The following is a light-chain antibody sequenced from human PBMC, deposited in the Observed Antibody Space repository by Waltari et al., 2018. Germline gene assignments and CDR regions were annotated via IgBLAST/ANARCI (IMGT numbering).Light chain of an antibody. Sequence: QSVLTQPPSVSGAPGQRVTLSCTGSSSNIRAGYDVHWYQHLPGTAPKLLIHGNSNRPSGVPDRFSGSKSGTSASLAITGLQADDEADYYCQSYDISLSGYVFGTGTKVTVL. CDR3: QSYDISLSGYV. J-gene: IGLJ1*01. CDR1: SSNIRAGYD. CDR2: GNS. V-gene: IGLV1-40*01.